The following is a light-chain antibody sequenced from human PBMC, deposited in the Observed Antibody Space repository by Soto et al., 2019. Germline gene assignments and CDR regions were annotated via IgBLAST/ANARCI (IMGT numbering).Light chain of an antibody. CDR1: RSIANY. Sequence: DIQMTQSPSSLSASVGARVTITCRASRSIANYLNWYQQKPDRSPKLLIYLPFSLQSGVPSRFSGSGSGTDFTLTISSLQPEDFATYYFQQSYSTPYSFGQRTKLEIK. CDR2: LPF. CDR3: QQSYSTPYS. V-gene: IGKV1-39*01. J-gene: IGKJ2*01.